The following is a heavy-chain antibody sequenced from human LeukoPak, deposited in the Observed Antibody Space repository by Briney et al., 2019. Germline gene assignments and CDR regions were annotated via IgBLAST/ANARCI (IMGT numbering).Heavy chain of an antibody. J-gene: IGHJ5*02. Sequence: SETLSLTCTVSGGSISSGDYYWSWIRQPPGKGLEWIEYIYYSGSTYYNPSLKSRVTISVTTSKNQFSLKLSSVTAAATAVYYCARGPPSGFGELSFWFDPWGQGTLVTVSS. CDR2: IYYSGST. V-gene: IGHV4-30-4*01. CDR3: ARGPPSGFGELSFWFDP. D-gene: IGHD3-10*01. CDR1: GGSISSGDYY.